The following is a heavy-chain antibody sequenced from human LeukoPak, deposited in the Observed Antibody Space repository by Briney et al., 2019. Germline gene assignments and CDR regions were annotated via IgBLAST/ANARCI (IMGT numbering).Heavy chain of an antibody. CDR1: GCTFSCYA. CDR2: SIPIFGTE. Sequence: ASVKVSCKSSGCTFSCYAIHWVRPPPGKGLEWVGGSIPIFGTENYAHKFQGRLMIIADESSSTASMELSRLRAEDTDVYYCARFPLYYCGSTSCDNYSPRRYGMDVWGQGTPVTVSS. CDR3: ARFPLYYCGSTSCDNYSPRRYGMDV. J-gene: IGHJ6*02. V-gene: IGHV1-69*13. D-gene: IGHD2-2*01.